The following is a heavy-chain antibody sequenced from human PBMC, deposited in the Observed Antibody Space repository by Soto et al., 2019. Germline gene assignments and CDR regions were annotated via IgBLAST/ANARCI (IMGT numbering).Heavy chain of an antibody. CDR2: MYSSGST. Sequence: SETLSLTCTVSGGSISDYYWSWIRHAPGKGLEWIAFMYSSGSTTYNPSLRGRVTISLDTSKNQFSLSLSSVTAADTAVYYCARSRGYGGYFDYWGQGTLVTVSS. CDR3: ARSRGYGGYFDY. CDR1: GGSISDYY. J-gene: IGHJ4*02. V-gene: IGHV4-59*01. D-gene: IGHD5-18*01.